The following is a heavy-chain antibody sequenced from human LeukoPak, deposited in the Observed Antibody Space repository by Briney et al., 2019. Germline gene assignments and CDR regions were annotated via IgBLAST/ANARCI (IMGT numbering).Heavy chain of an antibody. Sequence: GGSLRLSCAASGFIFSDYHMSWVRQAPGKGLEWVSYISSPGTTISYADSVKGRFTISRDNAKNSLYLQMNSLRNEDTAVYYCARSYDYGSYLVDYWGQGTLVTVSS. V-gene: IGHV3-11*04. D-gene: IGHD4-17*01. CDR1: GFIFSDYH. CDR3: ARSYDYGSYLVDY. J-gene: IGHJ4*02. CDR2: ISSPGTTI.